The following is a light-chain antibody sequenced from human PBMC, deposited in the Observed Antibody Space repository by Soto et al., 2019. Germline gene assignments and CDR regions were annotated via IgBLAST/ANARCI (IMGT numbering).Light chain of an antibody. Sequence: EIVLTQSPVTLSLSLGERATLSCRASQSVRTYLAWYQVKPGQAPRLLIYDASSRASGVPARFSGSGSGTDFTLTISRLASEDFAVYYSQQYGRSPYTFGQGTKVEIK. J-gene: IGKJ2*01. CDR1: QSVRTY. V-gene: IGKV3-20*01. CDR2: DAS. CDR3: QQYGRSPYT.